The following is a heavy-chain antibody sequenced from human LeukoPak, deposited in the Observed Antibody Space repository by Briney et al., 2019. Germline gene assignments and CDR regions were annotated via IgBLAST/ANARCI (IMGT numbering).Heavy chain of an antibody. J-gene: IGHJ4*02. D-gene: IGHD3-10*01. V-gene: IGHV3-30-3*01. CDR2: ISYDGSNK. CDR1: GFTFSSYA. Sequence: PGRSLRLSCAASGFTFSSYAMHWVRQAPGKGLEWVAVISYDGSNKYYADSVKGRFTISRDNSKNTLYLQMNSLRAEDTAVYYCAKDLGLGGWFGEYIQDYWGQGTLVTVSS. CDR3: AKDLGLGGWFGEYIQDY.